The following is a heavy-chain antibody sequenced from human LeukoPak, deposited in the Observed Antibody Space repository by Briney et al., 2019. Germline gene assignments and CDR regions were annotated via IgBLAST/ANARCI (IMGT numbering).Heavy chain of an antibody. J-gene: IGHJ4*02. CDR2: IYYSGST. CDR3: AREMDYGDYPRLFDY. Sequence: KSSETLSLTCTVSGGSISNYYWSWIRQPPGKGLEWIGYIYYSGSTNYNPSLKSRVTISLDTSKNQFSLKLSSVTAADTAVYYCAREMDYGDYPRLFDYWGQGTLVTVSS. D-gene: IGHD4-17*01. V-gene: IGHV4-59*01. CDR1: GGSISNYY.